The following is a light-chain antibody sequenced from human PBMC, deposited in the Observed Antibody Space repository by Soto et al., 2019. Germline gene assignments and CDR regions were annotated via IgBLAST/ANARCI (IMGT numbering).Light chain of an antibody. J-gene: IGKJ1*01. Sequence: EIVLTQSPGTLSLSPGERATLSCRASQSVSSSYLAWYQQKPGQAPRLLIYGASVRATGIPDRFSGSGSGTDFTLSISSLEPEDFAVFYCQQYDSSPGTFGQGTKVDVK. CDR2: GAS. V-gene: IGKV3-20*01. CDR1: QSVSSSY. CDR3: QQYDSSPGT.